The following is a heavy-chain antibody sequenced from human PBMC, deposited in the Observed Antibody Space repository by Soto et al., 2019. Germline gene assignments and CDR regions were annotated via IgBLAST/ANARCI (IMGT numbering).Heavy chain of an antibody. CDR2: VIPIFGTA. CDR3: ARGNRNDGHFDY. CDR1: GGTFSSYA. D-gene: IGHD1-20*01. Sequence: VASVKVSCKASGGTFSSYAISWVRQAPGQGLEWMGGVIPIFGTANYAQKFQGRVTITADESTSTAYMELSSLRSEDTAVYYCARGNRNDGHFDYWGQGTLVTVSS. V-gene: IGHV1-69*13. J-gene: IGHJ4*02.